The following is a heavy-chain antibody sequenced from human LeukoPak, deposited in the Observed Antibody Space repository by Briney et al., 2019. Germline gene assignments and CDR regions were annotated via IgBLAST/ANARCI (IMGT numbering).Heavy chain of an antibody. Sequence: PGGSLRLSCAASGFSFNTYWMSWVRQAPGEGLEWVANIKQDGSEEDYVDSVKGRFTISRDNAKNSLYLQMNSLRAEDTAVYYCARDRYSSDWQFFDYWGQATLVTVSS. V-gene: IGHV3-7*01. CDR2: IKQDGSEE. CDR1: GFSFNTYW. D-gene: IGHD6-19*01. CDR3: ARDRYSSDWQFFDY. J-gene: IGHJ4*02.